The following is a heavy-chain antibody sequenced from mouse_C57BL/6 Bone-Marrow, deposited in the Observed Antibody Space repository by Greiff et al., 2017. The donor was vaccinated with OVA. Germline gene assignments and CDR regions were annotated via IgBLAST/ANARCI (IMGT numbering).Heavy chain of an antibody. CDR1: GFTFSDYG. CDR2: ISNLAYSI. V-gene: IGHV5-15*01. D-gene: IGHD1-1*01. Sequence: EVQLVESGGGLVQPGGSLKLSCAASGFTFSDYGMAWVRQAPRKGPEWVAFISNLAYSIYYADTVTGRFTISRENAKNTLYLEMSSLRSEDTAMYYCVWPYYYGSSFSMDYWGQGTSVTVSS. CDR3: VWPYYYGSSFSMDY. J-gene: IGHJ4*01.